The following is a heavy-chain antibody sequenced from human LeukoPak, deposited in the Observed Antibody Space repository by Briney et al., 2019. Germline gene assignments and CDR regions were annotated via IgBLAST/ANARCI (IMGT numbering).Heavy chain of an antibody. CDR3: ASRRIQLWYD. J-gene: IGHJ4*02. V-gene: IGHV3-11*04. D-gene: IGHD5-18*01. CDR2: ISGIGTTI. CDR1: GFAFKDYY. Sequence: GGSLRLSCAASGFAFKDYYMSWIRQAPGKELEWVSYISGIGTTIYYADSVKGRFTISRDNAKKSLYLQMSSLRAEDTAVYYCASRRIQLWYDWGQGTLVTVSS.